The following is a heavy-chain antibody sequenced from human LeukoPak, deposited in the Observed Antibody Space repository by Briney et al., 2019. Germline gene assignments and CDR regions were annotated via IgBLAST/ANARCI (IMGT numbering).Heavy chain of an antibody. J-gene: IGHJ4*02. V-gene: IGHV4-4*07. CDR1: GGSISGYY. Sequence: SETLSLTCTVSGGSISGYYWSWIRQPAGKGLEWIGHIYTSGSTNYNPSLKSRVTMSVDTSKNQFSLKLSSVTAADTAVYYCARSLQDIWSGYEAPRRPFDQWGRGTLVTVTS. D-gene: IGHD6-25*01. CDR2: IYTSGST. CDR3: ARSLQDIWSGYEAPRRPFDQ.